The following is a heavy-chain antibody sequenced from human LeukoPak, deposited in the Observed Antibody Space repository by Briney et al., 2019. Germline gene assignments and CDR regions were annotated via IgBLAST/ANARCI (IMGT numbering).Heavy chain of an antibody. J-gene: IGHJ4*02. CDR1: RYTFTDYY. CDR3: ASGYGDYSPDY. Sequence: ASVKVSCKASRYTFTDYYIHWVRQAPGQGPEWMGWISPNSGGTNYAQKFRGRVTMTRDTAITIAYMELSSLRSDDTAVYYCASGYGDYSPDYWGQGTLVTVSS. CDR2: ISPNSGGT. V-gene: IGHV1-2*02. D-gene: IGHD4-17*01.